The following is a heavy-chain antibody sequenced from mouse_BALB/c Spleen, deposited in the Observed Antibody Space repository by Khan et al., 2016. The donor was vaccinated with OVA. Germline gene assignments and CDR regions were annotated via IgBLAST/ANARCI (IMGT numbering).Heavy chain of an antibody. D-gene: IGHD1-2*01. V-gene: IGHV5-6*01. CDR3: SRFITTTTGDYYGMDY. CDR2: MSSGGSFT. Sequence: EVELVESGGDLVKPGGSLKLSCAASGFIFSSYDMSWVRQTPDKRLEWVATMSSGGSFTYYPDSLKGRFTISRDNAKNTLYLQVNSLKSEDTAMYYYSRFITTTTGDYYGMDYWGQGTSVTVSS. CDR1: GFIFSSYD. J-gene: IGHJ4*01.